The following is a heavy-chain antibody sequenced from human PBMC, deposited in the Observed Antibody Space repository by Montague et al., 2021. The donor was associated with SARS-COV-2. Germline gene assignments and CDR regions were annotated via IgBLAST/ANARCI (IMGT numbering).Heavy chain of an antibody. CDR2: IYYSGST. Sequence: SETLSLTCTVSGGSISSSSYYWGWIRQPPGKGLEWIGCIYYSGSTYYNPSLRSRVTISVDTSKNPLSLKLSSVTAADTSVYYCAGDPEETYSSSWEYCYGMDVWGQGTTVTVSS. J-gene: IGHJ6*02. V-gene: IGHV4-39*07. CDR1: GGSISSSSYY. D-gene: IGHD6-13*01. CDR3: AGDPEETYSSSWEYCYGMDV.